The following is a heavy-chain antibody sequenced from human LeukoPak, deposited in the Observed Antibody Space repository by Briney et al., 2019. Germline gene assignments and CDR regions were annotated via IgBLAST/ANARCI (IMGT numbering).Heavy chain of an antibody. D-gene: IGHD3-10*01. CDR1: GGSISSGDYY. V-gene: IGHV4-30-4*01. CDR2: IYYSGST. CDR3: ASPGYGSGSYYNALDY. Sequence: SQTLSLTCTVSGGSISSGDYYWSWIRQPPGKGLEWIGYIYYSGSTYYNPSLKSRVTISVDTSKNQFSLKLSSVTAADTAVYYCASPGYGSGSYYNALDYWGQGTLVTVSS. J-gene: IGHJ4*02.